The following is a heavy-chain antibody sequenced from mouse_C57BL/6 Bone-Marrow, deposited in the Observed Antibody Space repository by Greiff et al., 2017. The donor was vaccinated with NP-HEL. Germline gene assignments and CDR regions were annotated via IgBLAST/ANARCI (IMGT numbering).Heavy chain of an antibody. J-gene: IGHJ4*01. CDR2: INPNNGGT. V-gene: IGHV1-26*01. CDR1: GYTFTDYY. D-gene: IGHD2-3*01. CDR3: ARPYDGYYEGVYYAMDY. Sequence: EVQLQQSGPELVKPGASVKISCKASGYTFTDYYMNWVKQSHGKSLEWIGDINPNNGGTSYNQKFKGKATLTVDKSSSTAYMELRSLTSEDSAVYYCARPYDGYYEGVYYAMDYWGQGTSVTVSS.